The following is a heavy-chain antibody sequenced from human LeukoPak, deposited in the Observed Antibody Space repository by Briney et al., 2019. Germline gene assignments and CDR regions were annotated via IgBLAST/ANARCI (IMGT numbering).Heavy chain of an antibody. CDR3: AKDQSRYYYDSSGLFDY. CDR2: ISGSGGST. J-gene: IGHJ4*02. V-gene: IGHV3-23*01. CDR1: GFSFSSDA. Sequence: GGSLRLSCAASGFSFSSDAMSWVRQAPGKGLEWVSAISGSGGSTYYADSVKGRVTISRDNSKNTLYLQMNSLRAEDTAVYYCAKDQSRYYYDSSGLFDYWGQGTLVTVSS. D-gene: IGHD3-22*01.